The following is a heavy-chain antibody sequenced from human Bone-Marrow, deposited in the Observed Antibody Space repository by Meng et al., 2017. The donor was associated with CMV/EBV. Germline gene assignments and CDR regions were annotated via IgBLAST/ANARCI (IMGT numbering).Heavy chain of an antibody. CDR1: GGSISSSSYY. CDR3: ARGGQLANS. V-gene: IGHV4-39*07. Sequence: SETLSLTCTVSGGSISSSSYYWGWIRQPPGKGLEWIGSIYYSGSTYYNPSLKSRVTISVDTSKNQFSLKLSSVTAADTAVYYCARGGQLANSWGQGTLVTVSS. CDR2: IYYSGST. J-gene: IGHJ4*02. D-gene: IGHD6-13*01.